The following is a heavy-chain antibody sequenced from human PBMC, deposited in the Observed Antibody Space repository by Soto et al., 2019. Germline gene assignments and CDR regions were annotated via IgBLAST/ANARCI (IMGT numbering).Heavy chain of an antibody. V-gene: IGHV3-13*01. CDR2: SGSGGDT. CDR3: ARVNERAFDF. Sequence: EVQLVESGGGLVQPGGSLRLSCAASGFTFSSYDMNWVRQATGKGLEWVSGSGSGGDTYYPGSVKGRFTLSREHAKNSLYLKMNSLRAGDTAVYYCARVNERAFDFWGQGTLVTVSS. J-gene: IGHJ4*02. D-gene: IGHD1-1*01. CDR1: GFTFSSYD.